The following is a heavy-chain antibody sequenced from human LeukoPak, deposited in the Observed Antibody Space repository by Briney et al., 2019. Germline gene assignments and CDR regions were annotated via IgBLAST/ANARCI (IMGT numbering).Heavy chain of an antibody. CDR1: GYTFTSYY. D-gene: IGHD3-22*01. V-gene: IGHV1-18*04. Sequence: ASVKVSCKASGYTFTSYYMHWVRQAPGQGLEWMGWISAYNGNTNYAQKLQGRVTMTTDTSTSTAYMELRSLRSDDTAVYYCARDGAYYYDSSGYYLPHYYYGMDVWGQGTTVTVSS. CDR3: ARDGAYYYDSSGYYLPHYYYGMDV. J-gene: IGHJ6*02. CDR2: ISAYNGNT.